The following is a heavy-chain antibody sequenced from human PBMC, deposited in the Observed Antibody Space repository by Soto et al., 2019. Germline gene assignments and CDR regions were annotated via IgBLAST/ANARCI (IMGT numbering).Heavy chain of an antibody. CDR1: GGTFRSYT. CDR3: ARDEGYYYGSGSYYFDY. D-gene: IGHD3-10*01. CDR2: IIPILGIA. V-gene: IGHV1-69*08. Sequence: QVQLVQSGAEVKKPGSSVKVSCKASGGTFRSYTISWVRQAPGQGLEWMGRIIPILGIANYAQKFQGRVTITADKSTSTAYMELSSLRSEDTSVYYCARDEGYYYGSGSYYFDYWGQGTLVTVSS. J-gene: IGHJ4*02.